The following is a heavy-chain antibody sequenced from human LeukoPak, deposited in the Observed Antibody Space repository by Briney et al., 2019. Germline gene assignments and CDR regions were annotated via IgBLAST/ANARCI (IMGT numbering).Heavy chain of an antibody. D-gene: IGHD3-10*01. CDR1: GFTVNSNY. V-gene: IGHV3-23*01. Sequence: GGSLRLSCAASGFTVNSNYMSWVRQAPGKGLEWVSAISASGGSTYYADSVKGRFTISRDNSKNTLYLQMNSLRAEDTAVYYCAKDGSAFDIWGQGTMVTVSS. CDR3: AKDGSAFDI. CDR2: ISASGGST. J-gene: IGHJ3*02.